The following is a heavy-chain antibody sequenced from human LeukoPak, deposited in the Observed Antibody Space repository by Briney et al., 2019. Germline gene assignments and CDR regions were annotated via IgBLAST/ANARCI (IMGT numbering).Heavy chain of an antibody. CDR1: GFTFSSYA. Sequence: GGSLRLSCAASGFTFSSYAMSWVRQAPGKGLDWVSAITNNGDNTYYADSVRGRFTISRDNSKNTLYLEVISLTAEDTAVYYCAKDDAWLRFGEWSQGTLVTVSS. CDR3: AKDDAWLRFGE. V-gene: IGHV3-23*01. J-gene: IGHJ4*02. D-gene: IGHD3-10*01. CDR2: ITNNGDNT.